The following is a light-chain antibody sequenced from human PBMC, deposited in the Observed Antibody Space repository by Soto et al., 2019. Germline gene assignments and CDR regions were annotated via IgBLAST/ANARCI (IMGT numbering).Light chain of an antibody. V-gene: IGKV1-5*03. Sequence: DIQMTQSPSTLSASVGDRVTFTCRASQSISNFLAWYQQKPGKAPNLLIFRASDLETGVPSRFSGSGSGTDFSLTIASLQPDDFATYYCQQYKSYPYTFGLGTKLEIK. CDR1: QSISNF. CDR2: RAS. J-gene: IGKJ2*01. CDR3: QQYKSYPYT.